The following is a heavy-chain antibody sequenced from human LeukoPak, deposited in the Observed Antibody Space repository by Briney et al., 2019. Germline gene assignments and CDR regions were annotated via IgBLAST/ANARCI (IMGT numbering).Heavy chain of an antibody. D-gene: IGHD3-16*02. V-gene: IGHV3-74*01. J-gene: IGHJ4*02. CDR1: GFTFRRYY. CDR3: AKPLGGYYDYVWGSYRHNEQHTFDY. CDR2: ISTDGSTT. Sequence: PGGSLRLSCAASGFTFRRYYMHWVRHAPGKGLVWVSRISTDGSTTTYADSVKGRFTISRDNSENTLFLQMSSLRAEDTAVYYCAKPLGGYYDYVWGSYRHNEQHTFDYWGQGTLVTVSS.